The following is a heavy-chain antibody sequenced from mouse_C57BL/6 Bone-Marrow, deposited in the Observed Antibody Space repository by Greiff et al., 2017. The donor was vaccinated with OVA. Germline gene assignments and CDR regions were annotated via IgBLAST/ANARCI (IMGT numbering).Heavy chain of an antibody. D-gene: IGHD4-1*01. J-gene: IGHJ1*03. CDR1: GYAFTNYL. CDR3: ARWEGWYFDV. Sequence: QVQLQQSGAELVRPGTSVKVSCKASGYAFTNYLMEWVKQRPGQGLEWIGVINPGGGGTNYNEKFKGKATLTADKSSSSAYMQLSSVTSEDSAVYFCARWEGWYFDVWGTGTTVTVSS. CDR2: INPGGGGT. V-gene: IGHV1-54*01.